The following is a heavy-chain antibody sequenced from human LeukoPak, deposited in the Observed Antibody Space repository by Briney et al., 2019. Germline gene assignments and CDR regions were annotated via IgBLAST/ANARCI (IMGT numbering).Heavy chain of an antibody. V-gene: IGHV1-46*01. D-gene: IGHD2-15*01. Sequence: ASVKVSCKASGYTFTSYHMHWVRQAHAQGLEWTGIINPSGGRTSYAQQFHGRVTMTRDTSTTTVYMELSSLRSDDTAVYYCARGPSLACSGGSCYSMFAYWGQGTLVTVSS. CDR1: GYTFTSYH. CDR2: INPSGGRT. CDR3: ARGPSLACSGGSCYSMFAY. J-gene: IGHJ4*02.